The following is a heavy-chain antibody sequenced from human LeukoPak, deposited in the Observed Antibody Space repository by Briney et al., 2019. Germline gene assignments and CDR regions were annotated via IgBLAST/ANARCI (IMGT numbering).Heavy chain of an antibody. J-gene: IGHJ5*02. V-gene: IGHV1-8*01. Sequence: ASVKVSCKASGYTFTSNDINWVRQAAGQGLEWMGWMDPHNGNAGYAQKFQGRVTMTRDTSTNTAYMELSSLTSDDSAVYYRARIPQRVPHNWFDPWGQGTLVTVSS. CDR1: GYTFTSND. D-gene: IGHD1-1*01. CDR2: MDPHNGNA. CDR3: ARIPQRVPHNWFDP.